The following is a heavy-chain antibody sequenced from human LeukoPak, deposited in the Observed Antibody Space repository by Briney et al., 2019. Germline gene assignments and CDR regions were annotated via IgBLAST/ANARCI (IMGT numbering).Heavy chain of an antibody. CDR2: ISSNGGST. CDR3: ARVMNYYDSSGYSLDY. CDR1: GFTFSSYA. D-gene: IGHD3-22*01. Sequence: GGSLRLSCAASGFTFSSYAMHWVRQAPGKGLEYVSAISSNGGSTYYANSVKGRSTISRDNSKNTLYLQMGSLRAEDMAVYYCARVMNYYDSSGYSLDYWGQGTLVTVSS. J-gene: IGHJ4*02. V-gene: IGHV3-64*01.